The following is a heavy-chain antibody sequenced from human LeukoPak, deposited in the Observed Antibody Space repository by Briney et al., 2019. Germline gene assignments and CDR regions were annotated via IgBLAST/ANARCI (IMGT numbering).Heavy chain of an antibody. D-gene: IGHD3-10*01. CDR1: GVSISSGGYY. CDR3: ARRAGVYYFDY. CDR2: IYYSGST. J-gene: IGHJ4*02. Sequence: SETLSLTCTVSGVSISSGGYYWSWIRQHPGKGLEWIGYIYYSGSTYYNPSLKSRVTISVDTSKNQFSLKLSSVTAADTAVYYCARRAGVYYFDYWGQGTLVTVSS. V-gene: IGHV4-31*03.